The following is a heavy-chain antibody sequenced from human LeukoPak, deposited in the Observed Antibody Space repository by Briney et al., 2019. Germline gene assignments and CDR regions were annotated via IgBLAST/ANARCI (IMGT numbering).Heavy chain of an antibody. Sequence: AGSLRLSCSASGFTFSRYAMHWVRQAQGKGLEYVSAISSNGGSTYYGDSVKGRFTISRDNSKNTLYLQMSSLRAEDTAVYYCVKARGIQLWLPGDYWGQGTLVTVSS. CDR1: GFTFSRYA. V-gene: IGHV3-64D*09. D-gene: IGHD5-18*01. CDR2: ISSNGGST. J-gene: IGHJ4*02. CDR3: VKARGIQLWLPGDY.